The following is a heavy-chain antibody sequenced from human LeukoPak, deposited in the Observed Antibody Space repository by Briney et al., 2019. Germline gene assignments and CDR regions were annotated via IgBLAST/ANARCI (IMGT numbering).Heavy chain of an antibody. J-gene: IGHJ6*03. Sequence: SETLSLTCTVSGGSISSYYWSWIRQPPGKGLEWIGYIYYSGSTNYNPSLKSRVTISVDTSKNQFSLKLSSVTAADTAVYYCARHSPLDWVYYYYMDVWGKGTTVTVSS. D-gene: IGHD2-21*01. CDR3: ARHSPLDWVYYYYMDV. V-gene: IGHV4-59*08. CDR1: GGSISSYY. CDR2: IYYSGST.